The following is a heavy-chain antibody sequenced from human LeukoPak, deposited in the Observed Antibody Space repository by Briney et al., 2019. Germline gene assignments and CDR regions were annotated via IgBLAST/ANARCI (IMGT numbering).Heavy chain of an antibody. CDR1: GFTFSSYV. V-gene: IGHV3-30*18. D-gene: IGHD6-13*01. J-gene: IGHJ6*03. CDR2: ISYDGSNK. Sequence: GGSLRLSCAASGFTFSSYVMYWVRQAPGKGLEWVAVISYDGSNKYYADSAKGRFTISRDNSKNTLYLHMNSLRPDDTAVYYCAKGSSRPYSHYMDAWGKGTTVTISS. CDR3: AKGSSRPYSHYMDA.